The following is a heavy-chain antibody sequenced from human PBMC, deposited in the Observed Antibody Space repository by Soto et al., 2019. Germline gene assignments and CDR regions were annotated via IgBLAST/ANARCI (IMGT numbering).Heavy chain of an antibody. D-gene: IGHD4-4*01. CDR1: GFTFSSYA. CDR3: ARDMTTDYDYYGMEV. V-gene: IGHV3-30-3*01. J-gene: IGHJ6*02. Sequence: QVQLVESGGGVVQPGRSLRLSCAASGFTFSSYAMHWVRQAPGKGLEWVAVISYDGSNKYYADSVKGRFTISRDNSKNTLYLQMNSLRAEDTAVYYCARDMTTDYDYYGMEVWGQGTTVTVSS. CDR2: ISYDGSNK.